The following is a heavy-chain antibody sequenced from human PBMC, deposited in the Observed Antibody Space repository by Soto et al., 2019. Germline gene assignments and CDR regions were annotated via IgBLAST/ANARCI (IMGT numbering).Heavy chain of an antibody. CDR3: ARDLRTGIVVVPAHPTYYGMDV. J-gene: IGHJ6*02. CDR1: GFTFSSYS. Sequence: GGSLRLSCAASGFTFSSYSMNWVRQAPGKGLEWVSYISSSSSTIYYADSVKGRFTISRDNAKNSLYLQMNSLRAEDTAVYYCARDLRTGIVVVPAHPTYYGMDVWGQGTTVTVSS. CDR2: ISSSSSTI. D-gene: IGHD3-22*01. V-gene: IGHV3-48*01.